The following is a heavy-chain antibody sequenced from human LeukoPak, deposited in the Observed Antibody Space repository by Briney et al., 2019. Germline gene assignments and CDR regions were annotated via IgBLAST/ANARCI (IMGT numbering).Heavy chain of an antibody. J-gene: IGHJ4*02. CDR2: ISAYNGNT. Sequence: ASVKVSCKASGYTFTHYGISWVRQAPGQGLEWMGWISAYNGNTNYAQNLQGRVTMTTDTSTSTAYMELRSLRSDDTAVYYCARMKGFQTGSSWYLTDYWGQGTLVTVSS. V-gene: IGHV1-18*01. CDR1: GYTFTHYG. D-gene: IGHD6-13*01. CDR3: ARMKGFQTGSSWYLTDY.